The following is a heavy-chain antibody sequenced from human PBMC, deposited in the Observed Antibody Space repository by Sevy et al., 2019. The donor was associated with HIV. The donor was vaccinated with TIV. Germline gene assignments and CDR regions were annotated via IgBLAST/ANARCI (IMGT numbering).Heavy chain of an antibody. V-gene: IGHV4-4*02. CDR2: IYRSGST. D-gene: IGHD3-10*01. Sequence: SETLSLTCGVSGGSISSSNWWHWVRQPPGKGLEWIGEIYRSGSTNYNPSLKGRVTISVDNSKNQFSLQLNSVTAADTAVYYCARGFDTPRGFDPWGQGTLVTVSS. CDR3: ARGFDTPRGFDP. CDR1: GGSISSSNW. J-gene: IGHJ5*02.